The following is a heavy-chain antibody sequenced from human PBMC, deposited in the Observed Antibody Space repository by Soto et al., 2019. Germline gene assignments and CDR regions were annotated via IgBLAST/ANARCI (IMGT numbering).Heavy chain of an antibody. J-gene: IGHJ6*02. D-gene: IGHD5-12*01. V-gene: IGHV4-31*03. CDR1: GGSISSGGYY. Sequence: QVQLQESGPGLVKPSQTLSLTCTVSGGSISSGGYYWSWIRQHPGKGLEWIGSIYYSGSTYYNPSLKSRVTISVDTSKNQFSLKLSSVTAADTAVYYCAGGYSGYDPLPHNYYYYGMDVWGQGTTVTVSS. CDR2: IYYSGST. CDR3: AGGYSGYDPLPHNYYYYGMDV.